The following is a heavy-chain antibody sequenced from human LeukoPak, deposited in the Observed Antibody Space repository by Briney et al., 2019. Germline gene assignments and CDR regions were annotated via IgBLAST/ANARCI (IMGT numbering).Heavy chain of an antibody. J-gene: IGHJ4*02. V-gene: IGHV4-59*01. CDR2: IYGSGYT. CDR3: ARETSLAGFASGLGFNY. D-gene: IGHD6-19*01. CDR1: GGSLSGWY. Sequence: SETLSLTCTVSGGSLSGWYWSWVRQPPGKGLEWIGYIYGSGYTNYNPSLKSRVTMSIDTSKNRFTLKLTSVTAADTATYYCARETSLAGFASGLGFNYWGQGILVTVSS.